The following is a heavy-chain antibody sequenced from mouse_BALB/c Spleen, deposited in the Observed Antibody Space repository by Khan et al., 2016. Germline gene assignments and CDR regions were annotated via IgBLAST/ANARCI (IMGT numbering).Heavy chain of an antibody. V-gene: IGHV5-6-5*01. CDR2: ISRGGNT. Sequence: EVELVESGGGLVKPGGSLKLSCAASGFTFSSYAMSWVRQTPEKRLEWVASISRGGNTFYPDSLKGRFTISRDNARNILYLQMSSLRSEDTAMDYCTRGVTTVVDYFDYWGQGTTLTVSS. J-gene: IGHJ2*01. CDR1: GFTFSSYA. CDR3: TRGVTTVVDYFDY. D-gene: IGHD1-1*01.